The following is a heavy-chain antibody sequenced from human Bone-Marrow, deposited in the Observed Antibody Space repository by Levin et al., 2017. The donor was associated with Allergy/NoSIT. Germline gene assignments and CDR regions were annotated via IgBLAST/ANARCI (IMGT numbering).Heavy chain of an antibody. J-gene: IGHJ4*02. D-gene: IGHD2-15*01. Sequence: ASVKVSCKASGYTFTSYAMHWVRQAPGQRLEWMGWINAGNGNTKYSQKFQGRVTITRDTSASTAYMELSSLRSEDTAVYYCARGGYCSGGSCPLLFYWGQGTLVTVSS. V-gene: IGHV1-3*01. CDR2: INAGNGNT. CDR1: GYTFTSYA. CDR3: ARGGYCSGGSCPLLFY.